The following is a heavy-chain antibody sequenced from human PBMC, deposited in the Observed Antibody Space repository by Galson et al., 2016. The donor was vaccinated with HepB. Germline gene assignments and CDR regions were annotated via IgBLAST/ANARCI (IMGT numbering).Heavy chain of an antibody. J-gene: IGHJ6*02. CDR2: ISGSGGST. CDR1: GFTFSSYP. V-gene: IGHV3-23*01. Sequence: SLRLSCAASGFTFSSYPMSWVRQAPGKGLEWASAISGSGGSTYYADSVKGRVTISRDNSKNTLYLQMNSLRAEDTAVYYCAKGLKGRDYYGMDVWGQGTTVTVSS. CDR3: AKGLKGRDYYGMDV.